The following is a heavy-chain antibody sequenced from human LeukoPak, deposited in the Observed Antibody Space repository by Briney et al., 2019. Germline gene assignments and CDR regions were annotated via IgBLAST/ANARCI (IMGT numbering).Heavy chain of an antibody. CDR1: GYTFTSYG. CDR2: ISAYNGNT. J-gene: IGHJ6*02. D-gene: IGHD6-19*01. Sequence: ASVKVSCKASGYTFTSYGISWVRQAPGQGLEWMGWISAYNGNTNYAQKLQGRVTMTTDTSTSTAYMELRSLRSDDTAVYYCARDSGQWLVLYYYYYYGKDVWGQGTTVTVSS. V-gene: IGHV1-18*01. CDR3: ARDSGQWLVLYYYYYYGKDV.